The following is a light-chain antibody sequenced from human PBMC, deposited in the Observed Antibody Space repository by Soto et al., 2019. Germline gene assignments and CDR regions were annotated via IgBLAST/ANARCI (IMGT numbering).Light chain of an antibody. V-gene: IGKV3-20*01. J-gene: IGKJ1*01. Sequence: EIVLTQSPGTLSLSPGERDTLSCRASQSVSSSYLAWYQQKPGQAPRLLIYGASSRATGIPDRFSGSGSGTDFTLTLSRLEPEDFAVDYCQQYGRSPPTFGQGTKGEL. CDR1: QSVSSSY. CDR3: QQYGRSPPT. CDR2: GAS.